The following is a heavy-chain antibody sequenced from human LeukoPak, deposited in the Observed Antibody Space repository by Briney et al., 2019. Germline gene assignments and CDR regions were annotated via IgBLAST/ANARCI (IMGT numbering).Heavy chain of an antibody. D-gene: IGHD3-16*02. CDR2: ISGSGGST. V-gene: IGHV3-23*01. CDR1: GFTFSSDA. CDR3: AKDLGDYDYVWGSYRYIRGYFDY. Sequence: PGGSLRLSCAASGFTFSSDAMSWVRQAPGKGLEWVSAISGSGGSTYYADSVKGRFTISRDNSKNTLYLQMNSLRAEDTAVYYCAKDLGDYDYVWGSYRYIRGYFDYWGQGTLVTVSS. J-gene: IGHJ4*02.